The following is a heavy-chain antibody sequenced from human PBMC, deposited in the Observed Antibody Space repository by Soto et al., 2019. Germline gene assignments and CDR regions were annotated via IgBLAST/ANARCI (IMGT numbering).Heavy chain of an antibody. Sequence: SETLSLTCTVSGGSISSYYWSWIRQPPGKGLEWIGYIYYSGSTNYNPSIKSRVTISVDTSKNQFSLKLSSVTAADTAVYYCARVKSDYYDSSGYSPYFDYWGQGTLVTVSS. J-gene: IGHJ4*02. V-gene: IGHV4-59*01. CDR1: GGSISSYY. CDR2: IYYSGST. CDR3: ARVKSDYYDSSGYSPYFDY. D-gene: IGHD3-22*01.